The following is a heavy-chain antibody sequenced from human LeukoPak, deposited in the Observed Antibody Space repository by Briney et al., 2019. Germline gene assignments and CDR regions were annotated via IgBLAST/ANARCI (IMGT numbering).Heavy chain of an antibody. D-gene: IGHD3-16*01. CDR1: GFTFSSYR. CDR3: ARREDIRSYGYFDY. V-gene: IGHV3-21*01. J-gene: IGHJ4*02. Sequence: GGSLRLSCAASGFTFSSYRMNWVRQAPGKGLEWVSSISSSSSYIYYADSVKGRFTISRDNAKNSLYLQMNSLRAEDTAVYYCARREDIRSYGYFDYWGQGTLVTVSS. CDR2: ISSSSSYI.